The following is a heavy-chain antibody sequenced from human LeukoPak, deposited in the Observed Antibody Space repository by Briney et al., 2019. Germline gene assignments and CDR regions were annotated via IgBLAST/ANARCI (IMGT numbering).Heavy chain of an antibody. Sequence: PSETLSLTCAVSGYSISSGYCWGWIRQPPGKGLEWIGSIYHSGSTYYNPSLKSRVTISVDTSKNQFSLKLSSVTAADTAVYHCARRYGGIRPDAFDIWGQGTMVTVSS. CDR2: IYHSGST. D-gene: IGHD4-23*01. V-gene: IGHV4-38-2*01. CDR3: ARRYGGIRPDAFDI. CDR1: GYSISSGYC. J-gene: IGHJ3*02.